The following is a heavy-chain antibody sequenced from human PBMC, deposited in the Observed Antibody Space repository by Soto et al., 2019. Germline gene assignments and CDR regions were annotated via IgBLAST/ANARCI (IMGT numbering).Heavy chain of an antibody. Sequence: QVQLVQSGAEVKKPGASVKVSCKASGYTFTSYDINWVRQATGQGLEWMGWMNPNSGNTGYAQKFQGRVTMTRNTSIRTAYMELSSLRSEDTAVYYCARGRKWIQLWSKNWFDPWGQGTLVTVSS. CDR1: GYTFTSYD. V-gene: IGHV1-8*01. CDR2: MNPNSGNT. J-gene: IGHJ5*02. D-gene: IGHD5-18*01. CDR3: ARGRKWIQLWSKNWFDP.